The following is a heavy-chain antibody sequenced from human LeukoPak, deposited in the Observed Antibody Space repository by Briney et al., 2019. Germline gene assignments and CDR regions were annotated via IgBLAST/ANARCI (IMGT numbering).Heavy chain of an antibody. CDR2: IYYSGST. Sequence: SETLSLTCTVSGGFISSYYWSWIRQPPGKGLEWIGYIYYSGSTNYNPSLKSRVTISVDTSKNQFSLKLSSVTAADTAVYYCARAFPVGATGDWFDPWGQGTLVTVSS. J-gene: IGHJ5*02. V-gene: IGHV4-59*01. D-gene: IGHD1-26*01. CDR1: GGFISSYY. CDR3: ARAFPVGATGDWFDP.